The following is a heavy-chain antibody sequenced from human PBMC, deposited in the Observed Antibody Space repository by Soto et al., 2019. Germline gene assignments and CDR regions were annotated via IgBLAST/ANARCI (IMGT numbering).Heavy chain of an antibody. CDR1: GYTFTSYG. CDR3: ARVVDIVATPQRGGFDY. J-gene: IGHJ4*02. V-gene: IGHV1-18*01. CDR2: ISAYNGNT. D-gene: IGHD5-12*01. Sequence: ASVKVSCKASGYTFTSYGISWVRQAPGQGLEWMGWISAYNGNTNYAQKLQGRVTMTTDTSTSTAYMELRSLRSDDTAVYCCARVVDIVATPQRGGFDYWGQGTLVTVSS.